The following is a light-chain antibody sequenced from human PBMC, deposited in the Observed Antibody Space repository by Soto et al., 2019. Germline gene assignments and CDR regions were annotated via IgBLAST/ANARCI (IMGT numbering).Light chain of an antibody. V-gene: IGKV1-5*03. CDR2: KAS. CDR3: QHRDT. Sequence: DIQMTQSPSTLSASVGDRVTITCRASQSISSWLAGYQQKPGKAPKLLIYKASSLKSGVPSRFSGSGSGTEFTLTISSLQPDDFATYYCQHRDTFGQGTKLEIK. J-gene: IGKJ2*01. CDR1: QSISSW.